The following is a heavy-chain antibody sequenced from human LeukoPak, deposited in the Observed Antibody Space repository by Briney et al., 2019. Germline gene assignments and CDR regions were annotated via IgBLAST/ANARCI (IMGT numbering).Heavy chain of an antibody. Sequence: PSETLSLTCTVSGGSISSYYWSWIRQPPGKGLEWIGYIYYSGSTNYNPSLKSRVTISVDTSKNQFSLKLSSVTAADTAVYYCARDGSNWSNDYYHGVDVWGQGTTVTVSS. CDR3: ARDGSNWSNDYYHGVDV. J-gene: IGHJ6*02. V-gene: IGHV4-59*01. CDR1: GGSISSYY. D-gene: IGHD4-11*01. CDR2: IYYSGST.